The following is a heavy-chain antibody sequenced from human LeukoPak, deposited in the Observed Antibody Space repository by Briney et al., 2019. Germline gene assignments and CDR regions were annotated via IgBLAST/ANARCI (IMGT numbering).Heavy chain of an antibody. Sequence: PSETLSLTCTVSGGSISSYYWSWIRQPPGKGLEWIGYIYYSGSTNYNPSLKSRVTISVDTSKNQFSLKLSSVTAADTAVYYCARDGSNWSNDYYHGVDVWGQGTTVTVSS. CDR3: ARDGSNWSNDYYHGVDV. J-gene: IGHJ6*02. V-gene: IGHV4-59*01. CDR1: GGSISSYY. D-gene: IGHD4-11*01. CDR2: IYYSGST.